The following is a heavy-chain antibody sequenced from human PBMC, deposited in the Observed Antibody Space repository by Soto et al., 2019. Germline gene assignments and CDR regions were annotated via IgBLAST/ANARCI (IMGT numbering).Heavy chain of an antibody. CDR2: IYYSGST. V-gene: IGHV4-59*01. Sequence: SETLSLTCTVSGGSISSYYWSWIRQPPGKGLEWIGYIYYSGSTNYNPSLKSRVTISVDTSKNQFSLKLSSVTAADTAVYYCARDRRMVATVNWFDPWGQGTLVTVSS. CDR1: GGSISSYY. CDR3: ARDRRMVATVNWFDP. J-gene: IGHJ5*02. D-gene: IGHD5-12*01.